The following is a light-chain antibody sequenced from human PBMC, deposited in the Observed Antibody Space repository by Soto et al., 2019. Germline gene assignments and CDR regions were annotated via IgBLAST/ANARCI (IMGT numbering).Light chain of an antibody. CDR2: QVS. Sequence: IMMTQTPLSSRVILGQPASISCRSSQSLVQTDGNTYLSWLHLRPGQPPRLLIYQVSNRFSGVADSFIGSGAGTEFTLSIRRVADEDVGIYYCVQGAPLRTFGQGTTLEI. CDR3: VQGAPLRT. J-gene: IGKJ1*01. CDR1: QSLVQTDGNTY. V-gene: IGKV2-24*01.